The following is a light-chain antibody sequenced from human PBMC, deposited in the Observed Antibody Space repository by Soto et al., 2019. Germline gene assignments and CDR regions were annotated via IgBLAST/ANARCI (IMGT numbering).Light chain of an antibody. J-gene: IGLJ2*01. Sequence: QSVLTQPPSTSGTPGQRVSISCSGSSSNIGTNTVNWYQQLPRTPPKLLIYNNNQRPSGVPDRFSGSKSGTSASLAISGLQSEDEADYYCAAWDDSLNGHVVFGGRTKLTVL. V-gene: IGLV1-44*01. CDR2: NNN. CDR3: AAWDDSLNGHVV. CDR1: SSNIGTNT.